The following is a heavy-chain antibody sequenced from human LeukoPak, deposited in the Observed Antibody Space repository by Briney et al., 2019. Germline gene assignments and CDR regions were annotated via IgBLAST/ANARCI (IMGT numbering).Heavy chain of an antibody. J-gene: IGHJ4*02. CDR1: GGSISSYY. Sequence: SETLSLTCTVSGGSISSYYWSWIRQPPGKGLEWIGYIYYSGSTNYNPSLKSRVTISVDTSKNQFSLKLSSVTAADTAVYYCARLIYGDYVGIDYWGQGTLVTVSS. D-gene: IGHD4-17*01. CDR3: ARLIYGDYVGIDY. CDR2: IYYSGST. V-gene: IGHV4-59*08.